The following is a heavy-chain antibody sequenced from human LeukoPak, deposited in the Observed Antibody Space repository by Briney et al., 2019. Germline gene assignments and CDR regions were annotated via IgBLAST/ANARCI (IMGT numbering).Heavy chain of an antibody. CDR2: IYYSGST. D-gene: IGHD5-12*01. V-gene: IGHV4-59*01. CDR1: GGSISSYY. CDR3: ARGYGGYDWVFDC. J-gene: IGHJ4*02. Sequence: SETLSLTCTVSGGSISSYYWSWIRQPPGKGLEWIGYIYYSGSTNYNPSLKSRVTISVDTSKNQFSLKLSSVTAADTAVYYCARGYGGYDWVFDCWGQGTLVTVSS.